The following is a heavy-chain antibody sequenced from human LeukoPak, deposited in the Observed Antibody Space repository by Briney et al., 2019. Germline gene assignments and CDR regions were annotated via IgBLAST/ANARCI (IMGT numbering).Heavy chain of an antibody. D-gene: IGHD4-17*01. CDR2: ISYDGSNK. CDR3: AKDNVTTLDY. Sequence: SCKASGYTFTGYYMHWVRQAPGKGLEWVAVISYDGSNKYYADSVKGRFTISRDNSKNTLYLQMNSLRAEDTAVYYCAKDNVTTLDYWGQGTLVTVSS. J-gene: IGHJ4*02. V-gene: IGHV3-30*18. CDR1: GYTFTGYY.